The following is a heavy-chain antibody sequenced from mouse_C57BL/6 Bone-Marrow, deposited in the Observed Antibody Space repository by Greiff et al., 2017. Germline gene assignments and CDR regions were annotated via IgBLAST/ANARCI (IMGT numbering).Heavy chain of an antibody. J-gene: IGHJ2*01. D-gene: IGHD2-2*01. CDR3: TRWGYDPSY. CDR1: GYTFTSYW. CDR2: IYPGNSDT. V-gene: IGHV1-5*01. Sequence: VQLQQSGTVLARPGASVKMSCKTSGYTFTSYWMHWVKQRPGQGLEWIGAIYPGNSDTSYNQKFKGQAKLTAVTSASTAYMELSSLTNEDSAVYYCTRWGYDPSYWGQGTTLTVSS.